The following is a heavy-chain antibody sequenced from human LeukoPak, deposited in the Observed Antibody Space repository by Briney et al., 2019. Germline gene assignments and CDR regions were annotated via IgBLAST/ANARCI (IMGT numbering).Heavy chain of an antibody. V-gene: IGHV3-23*01. CDR2: IGVSGGSS. Sequence: TGGSLRLSCAASGLTFSEYAMSWVRQVPGMGLEWVSTIGVSGGSSNYADSVRGRFTISRDNSKNTLYLQINSLRADDTAVYYCAKGRVGTNGVLEHWGQGTLVTVCS. CDR3: AKGRVGTNGVLEH. D-gene: IGHD1-26*01. CDR1: GLTFSEYA. J-gene: IGHJ1*01.